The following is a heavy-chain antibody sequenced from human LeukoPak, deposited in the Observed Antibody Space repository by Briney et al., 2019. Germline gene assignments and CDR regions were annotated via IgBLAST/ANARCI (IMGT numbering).Heavy chain of an antibody. CDR2: IYNPGST. CDR3: ARGGYYYDSRNYPSFGGLNFAY. J-gene: IGHJ4*02. Sequence: SETLSLTCSVSGASINSYYWSWIRPPPGRGLEWIGYIYNPGSTNYNSSFRSRVTISVDTSKNQVSLRLSSVTTADTAVYYCARGGYYYDSRNYPSFGGLNFAYWGQGSLVTVSS. D-gene: IGHD3-22*01. CDR1: GASINSYY. V-gene: IGHV4-59*01.